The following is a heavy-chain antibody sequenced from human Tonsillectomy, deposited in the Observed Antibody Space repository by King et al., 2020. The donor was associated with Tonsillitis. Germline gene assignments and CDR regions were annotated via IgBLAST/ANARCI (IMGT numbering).Heavy chain of an antibody. CDR2: ISIYNGNT. CDR1: DYTFSSFG. V-gene: IGHV1-18*01. CDR3: AEVLGYCSSSSCYYWFDT. J-gene: IGHJ5*02. Sequence: QLVQSGAEVKKPGASVKVSCKGSDYTFSSFGITWVRQAPGQGLEWMGWISIYNGNTTYVQKFQGRVTMTTDTPTSPAYMELRSPRSDDTAVYYCAEVLGYCSSSSCYYWFDTWGQGTLVTVSS. D-gene: IGHD2-2*01.